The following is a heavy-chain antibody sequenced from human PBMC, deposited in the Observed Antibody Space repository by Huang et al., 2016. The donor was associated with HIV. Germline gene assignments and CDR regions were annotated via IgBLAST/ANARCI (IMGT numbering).Heavy chain of an antibody. CDR1: GGSFSNHV. Sequence: QVQLVQSGAEVKKPGSSVKVSCKASGGSFSNHVFSWVRQGPGQGLEWMGGIIPSFGTTNYEQKFQVRVTITADESTGTAYLELSSLRSEDTAVYFCARESNIVVVPHTIKFFDYWGQGTLVTVSS. D-gene: IGHD2-2*01. CDR3: ARESNIVVVPHTIKFFDY. V-gene: IGHV1-69*01. CDR2: IIPSFGTT. J-gene: IGHJ4*02.